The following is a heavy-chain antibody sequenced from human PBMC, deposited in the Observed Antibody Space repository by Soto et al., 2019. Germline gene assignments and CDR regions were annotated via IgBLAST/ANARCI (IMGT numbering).Heavy chain of an antibody. Sequence: PSETLSLTCTVSGGSISSYFWSWIRQPPGEGLEWIGYIFYSGTTNYSPSLKSRVTMSLGTAKNQFSLNLTSVTAADTAVYYCAGGRGGTYDAFDIWGQGTMVNVSS. J-gene: IGHJ3*02. D-gene: IGHD1-26*01. V-gene: IGHV4-59*01. CDR1: GGSISSYF. CDR2: IFYSGTT. CDR3: AGGRGGTYDAFDI.